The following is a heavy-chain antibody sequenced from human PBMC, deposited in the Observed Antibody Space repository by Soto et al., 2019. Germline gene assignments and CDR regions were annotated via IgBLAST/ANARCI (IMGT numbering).Heavy chain of an antibody. CDR3: TSLGFDSRGYYGTDY. Sequence: PGGSLRLSCAASGFTFSGSAMHWVRQASGKGLEWVGRIRSKANSYATAYAASVKGRFTISRDDSKNTAYLQMNSLKTEDTAVYYFTSLGFDSRGYYGTDYGGKGTVVTFP. CDR1: GFTFSGSA. J-gene: IGHJ4*02. D-gene: IGHD3-22*01. CDR2: IRSKANSYAT. V-gene: IGHV3-73*01.